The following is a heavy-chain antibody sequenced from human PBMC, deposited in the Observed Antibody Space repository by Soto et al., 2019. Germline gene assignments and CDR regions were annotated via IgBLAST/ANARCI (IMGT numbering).Heavy chain of an antibody. J-gene: IGHJ6*02. CDR2: ISAYNGNT. CDR1: GYTFTSYG. V-gene: IGHV1-18*01. D-gene: IGHD1-26*01. Sequence: ASVKVSCKASGYTFTSYGISWVRQAPGQGLEWMGWISAYNGNTNYAQKLQGRVTMTTDTSTSTAYMELRSLRSDDTAVYYCARDQIRSPWADYYGMDVWGQGTTVTVSS. CDR3: ARDQIRSPWADYYGMDV.